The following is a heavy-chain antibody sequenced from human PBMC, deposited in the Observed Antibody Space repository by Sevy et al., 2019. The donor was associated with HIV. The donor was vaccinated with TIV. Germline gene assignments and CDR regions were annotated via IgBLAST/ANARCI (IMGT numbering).Heavy chain of an antibody. CDR1: GFTVSSNY. CDR3: ARAPGGYNYGAFDI. J-gene: IGHJ3*02. D-gene: IGHD5-12*01. Sequence: GGSLRLSCAASGFTVSSNYMSWVRQAPGKGLEWVSVIYSGGSTYYGDSVKGRFTISSGNFKNTLYIQMNSVRAEDTAVYYCARAPGGYNYGAFDIWGQGTMVTVSS. V-gene: IGHV3-53*01. CDR2: IYSGGST.